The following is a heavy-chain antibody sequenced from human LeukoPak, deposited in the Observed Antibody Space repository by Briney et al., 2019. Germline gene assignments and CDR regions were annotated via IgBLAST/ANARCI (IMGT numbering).Heavy chain of an antibody. J-gene: IGHJ4*02. Sequence: ASVKVSCKASGYTFTDYYMHWVRQAPGQGLEWMGWINPNNGGTKSAQKLQGRVTMTTDTSTSTAYMELRSLRSDDTAVYYCARDDALVATGSFDYWGQGTLVTVSS. CDR1: GYTFTDYY. CDR3: ARDDALVATGSFDY. D-gene: IGHD5-12*01. CDR2: INPNNGGT. V-gene: IGHV1-2*02.